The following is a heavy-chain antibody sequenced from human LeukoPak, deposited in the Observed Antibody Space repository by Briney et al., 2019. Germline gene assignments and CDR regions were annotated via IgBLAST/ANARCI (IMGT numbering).Heavy chain of an antibody. V-gene: IGHV3-7*01. CDR3: ARMRVVTRSYYYYYMDV. D-gene: IGHD2-21*02. J-gene: IGHJ6*03. Sequence: QPGGSLRLSCAASGFTFSSYWMSWVRQAPGKGLEWVANIKQDGSEKYYVDSVKGRFTISRDNAKNSLYLQMNSLRAEDTAVYYCARMRVVTRSYYYYYMDVWGKGTTVTVSS. CDR1: GFTFSSYW. CDR2: IKQDGSEK.